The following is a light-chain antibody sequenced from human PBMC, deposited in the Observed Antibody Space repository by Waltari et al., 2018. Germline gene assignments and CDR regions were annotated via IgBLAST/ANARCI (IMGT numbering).Light chain of an antibody. V-gene: IGLV2-14*01. Sequence: QSALTQPASVSGSPGQSITISCTGTSSDVGNSNYVSWYQQHPGKAPKLMIYEVSNRPSGVSNRFSGSKSDNTASLTIFGLQGEDEADYYCSSYAAGNTYVFGTGTKVTVL. CDR2: EVS. J-gene: IGLJ1*01. CDR3: SSYAAGNTYV. CDR1: SSDVGNSNY.